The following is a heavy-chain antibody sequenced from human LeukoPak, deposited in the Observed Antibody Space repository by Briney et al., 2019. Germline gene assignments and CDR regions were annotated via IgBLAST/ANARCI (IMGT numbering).Heavy chain of an antibody. CDR3: ALSDIVATVIHY. J-gene: IGHJ4*02. Sequence: SETLSLTCSVSGGSIGSNNYYWAWIRQPPGKGLEWIGSIYYTGSTYYNPSLKSRITISVDTSKHQFSLNLSSVTAADTAVYYCALSDIVATVIHYWGQGTLVTVSS. CDR1: GGSIGSNNYY. CDR2: IYYTGST. V-gene: IGHV4-39*01. D-gene: IGHD5-12*01.